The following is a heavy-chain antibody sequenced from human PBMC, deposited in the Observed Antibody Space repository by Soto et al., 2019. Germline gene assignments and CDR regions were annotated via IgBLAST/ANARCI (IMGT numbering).Heavy chain of an antibody. CDR2: VHHDGNA. D-gene: IGHD1-26*01. Sequence: SETLSLTCVVSGFAVRSTYFWGWIRQPPGKGLEWIGSVHHDGNAYYPPSVLGRVTISVDTANNQVSLRLRSVTAADTAIYYCGRIIGATSADSWGQGTLVTVSS. V-gene: IGHV4-38-2*01. CDR3: GRIIGATSADS. J-gene: IGHJ4*02. CDR1: GFAVRSTYF.